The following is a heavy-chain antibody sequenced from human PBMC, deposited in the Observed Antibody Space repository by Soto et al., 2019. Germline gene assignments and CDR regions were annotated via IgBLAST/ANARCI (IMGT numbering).Heavy chain of an antibody. Sequence: QVQLQQWGAGLLKPSETLSLTCAVYGGSFSGYYWSWIRQPPGKGLEWIGEINHSGSTNYNPSLKSRVTISVDTSKNQFSLKLSSVTAADTAVYYCARARLYDFWSGYYFDYWGQGTRVTVSS. CDR1: GGSFSGYY. CDR2: INHSGST. V-gene: IGHV4-34*01. J-gene: IGHJ4*02. D-gene: IGHD3-3*01. CDR3: ARARLYDFWSGYYFDY.